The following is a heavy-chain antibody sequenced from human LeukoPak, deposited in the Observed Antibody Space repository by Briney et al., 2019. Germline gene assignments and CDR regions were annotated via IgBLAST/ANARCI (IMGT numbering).Heavy chain of an antibody. CDR1: GGSISSSSYS. CDR2: IYYSGST. D-gene: IGHD3-10*01. CDR3: ARAPSGGGLDY. V-gene: IGHV4-39*07. J-gene: IGHJ4*02. Sequence: SETLSLTCTVSGGSISSSSYSWGWIRQPPGKGLEWIGSIYYSGSTYYNPSLKSRVTISVDASKNQFSLKLSSVTAADTAVYYCARAPSGGGLDYWGQGTLVTVSS.